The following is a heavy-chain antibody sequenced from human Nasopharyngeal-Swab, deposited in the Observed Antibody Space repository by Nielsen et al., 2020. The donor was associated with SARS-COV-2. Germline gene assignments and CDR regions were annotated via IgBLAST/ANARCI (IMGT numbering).Heavy chain of an antibody. CDR2: ISAYNGNT. J-gene: IGHJ6*03. D-gene: IGHD5-18*01. V-gene: IGHV1-18*01. CDR3: ARAKGRGYSYSWDYYYYMDA. CDR1: GYTFTSYG. Sequence: ASVKVSCKASGYTFTSYGISWVRQAPGQGLEWMGWISAYNGNTNYAQKLQGRVTMTTDTSTSTAYMELRSLRSDDTAVYYCARAKGRGYSYSWDYYYYMDAWGKGTTVTVSS.